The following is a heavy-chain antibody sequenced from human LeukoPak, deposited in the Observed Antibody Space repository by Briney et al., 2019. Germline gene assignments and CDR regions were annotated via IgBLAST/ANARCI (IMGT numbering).Heavy chain of an antibody. CDR1: GGSISSGDYY. V-gene: IGHV4-30-4*08. D-gene: IGHD1-26*01. CDR3: ARRPIVGSTRDAFDI. J-gene: IGHJ3*02. CDR2: IFYSGGT. Sequence: SETLSLTCTVSGGSISSGDYYWSWIRQPPGKGLEWIGYIFYSGGTYYNPSLKSRVTTSADTSKNQFSLKLRSVTAADTAVYYCARRPIVGSTRDAFDIWGQGTMVTVSS.